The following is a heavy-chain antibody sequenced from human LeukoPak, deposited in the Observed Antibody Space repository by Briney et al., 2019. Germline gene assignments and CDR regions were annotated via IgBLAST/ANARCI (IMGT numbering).Heavy chain of an antibody. J-gene: IGHJ4*02. CDR1: GYTFTSYS. Sequence: ASVKVSCKASGYTFTSYSIHWVRQAPGQGLKWLGIINPSGGSTTYAQKFQGRVTMTRDTSTSTVYMELSSLRSEDTAVYYCARAQFGFWSGYPAGGYWGQGTLVTVSS. V-gene: IGHV1-46*01. CDR3: ARAQFGFWSGYPAGGY. D-gene: IGHD3-3*01. CDR2: INPSGGST.